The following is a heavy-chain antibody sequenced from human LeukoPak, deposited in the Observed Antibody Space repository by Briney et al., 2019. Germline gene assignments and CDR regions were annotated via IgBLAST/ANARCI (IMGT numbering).Heavy chain of an antibody. D-gene: IGHD2-8*02. CDR3: ARGRVRVGKYWFDP. J-gene: IGHJ5*02. CDR1: GGTFSSYA. CDR2: IIPILGIA. V-gene: IGHV1-69*04. Sequence: GASVKVSCKASGGTFSSYAISWVRQAPGQGLEWMGRIIPILGIANYAQKFQGRVTITADKSTSTAYMELSSLRSEDTAVYYCARGRVRVGKYWFDPWGQGTLVTVSS.